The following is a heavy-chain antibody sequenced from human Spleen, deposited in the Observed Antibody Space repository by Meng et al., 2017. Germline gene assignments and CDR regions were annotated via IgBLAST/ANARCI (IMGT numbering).Heavy chain of an antibody. CDR3: AKEGGIGIAVAGVFAFAT. V-gene: IGHV3-23*01. J-gene: IGHJ3*02. CDR2: STGSGSNT. Sequence: GESLKISCAASGFTFTKYAMSRVRHAPGKGLEWVSASTGSGSNTYYVDSVKGRFSPSRDKSKNTLYLQTNSLRVEDTAVYYCAKEGGIGIAVAGVFAFATWGQGTMVTVSS. CDR1: GFTFTKYA. D-gene: IGHD6-19*01.